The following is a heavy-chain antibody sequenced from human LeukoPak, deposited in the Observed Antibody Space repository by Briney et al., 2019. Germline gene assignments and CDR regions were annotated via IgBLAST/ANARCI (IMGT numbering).Heavy chain of an antibody. V-gene: IGHV1-2*02. CDR2: INPKSGGT. J-gene: IGHJ4*02. Sequence: ASVKVSCKASGYTFTGYYMHWVRQAPGQGLEWMGWINPKSGGTNYAQKLQGRVTMTTDTSTSTAYMELRSLRSDDTAVYYCARDPRGYYYDSSGFYYFGYWGQGTLVTVSS. CDR1: GYTFTGYY. D-gene: IGHD3-22*01. CDR3: ARDPRGYYYDSSGFYYFGY.